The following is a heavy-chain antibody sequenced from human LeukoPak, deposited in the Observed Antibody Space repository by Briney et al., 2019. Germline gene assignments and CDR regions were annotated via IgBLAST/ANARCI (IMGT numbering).Heavy chain of an antibody. Sequence: SETLSLTCTVSGGSISSYYWSWIRQPPGKGLEWIGYIYYSGSTTYNPSLKSRVTISVDTSKNQFSLKLTSVTAADTAVYYCAREYYYGSGTSYGMDVWGQGTTVTVSS. J-gene: IGHJ6*02. V-gene: IGHV4-59*01. CDR2: IYYSGST. D-gene: IGHD3-10*01. CDR1: GGSISSYY. CDR3: AREYYYGSGTSYGMDV.